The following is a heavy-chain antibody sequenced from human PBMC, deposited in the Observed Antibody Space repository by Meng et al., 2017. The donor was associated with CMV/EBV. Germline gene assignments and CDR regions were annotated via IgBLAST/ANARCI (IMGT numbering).Heavy chain of an antibody. CDR2: INHSGST. D-gene: IGHD1-26*01. Sequence: GSLRLSSAVYGGSFSGYYWSWIRQPPGKGLEWIGEINHSGSTNYNPSLKSRVTISVDTSKNQFSLKLSSVTAADTAVYYCARDAVGATEIDYWGQGTLVTVSS. V-gene: IGHV4-34*01. J-gene: IGHJ4*02. CDR1: GGSFSGYY. CDR3: ARDAVGATEIDY.